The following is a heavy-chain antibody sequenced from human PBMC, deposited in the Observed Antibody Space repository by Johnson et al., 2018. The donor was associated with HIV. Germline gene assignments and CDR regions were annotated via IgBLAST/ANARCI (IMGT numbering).Heavy chain of an antibody. J-gene: IGHJ3*02. CDR2: ISYDGTNK. CDR3: ARSGLFVLVVYAPDVFDI. D-gene: IGHD2-8*02. CDR1: GFTL. Sequence: QVQLVESGGGVVQPGRSLRLSCAASGFTLRVSQAPGKGLEWVAVISYDGTNKYYADSVKGRFTISRDNSKNTLFLQMNSLRAEDTAVYYCARSGLFVLVVYAPDVFDIWGQGTMVTVSS. V-gene: IGHV3-30*03.